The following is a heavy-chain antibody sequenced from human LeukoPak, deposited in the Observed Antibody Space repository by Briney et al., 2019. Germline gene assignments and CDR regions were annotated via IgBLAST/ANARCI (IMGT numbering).Heavy chain of an antibody. V-gene: IGHV3-21*01. J-gene: IGHJ4*02. D-gene: IGHD7-27*01. CDR3: ARGILTGACYYFDY. Sequence: GGALRLSFAASGFIFTSYSMSWALQAPGKGLECGSYISGGGSYKYYADSVMGRFTISRDNAKNSLYLQMNSLRAEDTAVYYCARGILTGACYYFDYWGQGTLVTVSS. CDR1: GFIFTSYS. CDR2: ISGGGSYK.